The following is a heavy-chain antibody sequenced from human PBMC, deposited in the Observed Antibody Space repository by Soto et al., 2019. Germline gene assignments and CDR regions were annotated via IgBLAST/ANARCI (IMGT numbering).Heavy chain of an antibody. D-gene: IGHD2-2*03. CDR1: GFTFSSYA. V-gene: IGHV3-23*01. CDR3: AKSGYCSSTSCYYFDY. J-gene: IGHJ4*02. Sequence: EVQLLESGGGLVQPGGSLRLSCAASGFTFSSYAMSWVRQAPGKGLEWVSAISGSGGSTYYADSVKGRFTISRDNSKNTLYLQMNSLRAEDMAVYYCAKSGYCSSTSCYYFDYWGQGTLVTVSS. CDR2: ISGSGGST.